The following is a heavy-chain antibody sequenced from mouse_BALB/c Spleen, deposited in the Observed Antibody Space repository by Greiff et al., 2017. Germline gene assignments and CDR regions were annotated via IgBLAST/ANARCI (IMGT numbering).Heavy chain of an antibody. J-gene: IGHJ3*01. CDR2: INPSTGYT. D-gene: IGHD2-1*01. CDR1: GYTFTSYW. V-gene: IGHV1-7*01. Sequence: VQLQQSGAELAKPGASVKMSCKASGYTFTSYWMHWVKQRPGQGLEWIGYINPSTGYTEYNQKFKDKATLTADKSSSTAYMQLSSLTSDDSAVYYCATYGKGAFAYWGQGTLVTVSA. CDR3: ATYGKGAFAY.